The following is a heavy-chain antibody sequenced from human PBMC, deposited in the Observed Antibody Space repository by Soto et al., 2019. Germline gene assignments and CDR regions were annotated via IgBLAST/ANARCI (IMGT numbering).Heavy chain of an antibody. Sequence: SETLSLTCTVSGGSISSSSYYWGWIRQPPGKGLEWIGNIYYRGSTYYNPSLKGRVIISVDTSKNQFSLKLSSVTAADTAVYYCAESRSGYGNWFDPWGQGTLVTVSS. D-gene: IGHD6-25*01. J-gene: IGHJ5*02. CDR3: AESRSGYGNWFDP. V-gene: IGHV4-39*01. CDR1: GGSISSSSYY. CDR2: IYYRGST.